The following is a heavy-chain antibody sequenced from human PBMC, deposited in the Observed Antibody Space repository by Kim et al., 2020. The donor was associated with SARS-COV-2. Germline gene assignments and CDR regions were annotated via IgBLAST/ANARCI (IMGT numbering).Heavy chain of an antibody. CDR2: ISYDGSNK. CDR1: GFTFSSYG. J-gene: IGHJ6*02. D-gene: IGHD6-13*01. V-gene: IGHV3-30*18. Sequence: GGSLRLSCAASGFTFSSYGMHWVRQAPGKGLEWVAAISYDGSNKYYADSVKGRFTISRDNSKNTLYLQMNSLRAEDTAVYYCAKDLIAAAGKDSDYYGMDVWGQGTTVTVSS. CDR3: AKDLIAAAGKDSDYYGMDV.